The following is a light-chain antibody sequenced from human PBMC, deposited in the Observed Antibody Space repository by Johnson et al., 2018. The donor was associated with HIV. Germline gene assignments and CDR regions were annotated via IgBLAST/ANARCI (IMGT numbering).Light chain of an antibody. J-gene: IGLJ1*01. Sequence: QSVLTQPPSVSAAPGQKVTISCSGSSSNIGNNYVSWYQQLPGTAPKLLIYENSKRPSGIPDRFSGSKSGTSATLDITGLQTGDEADYYCGTWDNSLSAHFVLGTGTKVT. CDR2: ENS. V-gene: IGLV1-51*02. CDR1: SSNIGNNY. CDR3: GTWDNSLSAHFV.